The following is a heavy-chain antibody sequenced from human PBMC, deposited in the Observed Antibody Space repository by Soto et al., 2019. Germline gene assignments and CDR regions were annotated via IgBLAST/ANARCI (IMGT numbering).Heavy chain of an antibody. CDR3: VRSTVSDAFDN. CDR2: MNPSDGST. CDR1: GYTFTSYY. J-gene: IGHJ3*02. V-gene: IGHV1-46*01. Sequence: QVRLVQSGAEVKKPGASVKVSCKASGYTFTSYYLHWVRQAPGQGLVWMGIMNPSDGSTSYTQKFQGRVTMTRDTSTSTVYMEMSSLRSEDTAVYYCVRSTVSDAFDNWGQGTMVTVSS. D-gene: IGHD2-2*01.